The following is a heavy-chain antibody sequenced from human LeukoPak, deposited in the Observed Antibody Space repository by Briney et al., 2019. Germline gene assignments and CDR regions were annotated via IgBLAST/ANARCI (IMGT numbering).Heavy chain of an antibody. Sequence: SETLSLTCAVSGGSISNGGYSWSWIRQPPGKSLEWIGYIYHSGSTYYNPSLKSRVTISVDSSKNQFSLKLSSVTAADTAVYYCARAQLGQAFDIWGQGTMVIVSS. CDR3: ARAQLGQAFDI. D-gene: IGHD5-24*01. CDR2: IYHSGST. J-gene: IGHJ3*02. CDR1: GGSISNGGYS. V-gene: IGHV4-30-2*01.